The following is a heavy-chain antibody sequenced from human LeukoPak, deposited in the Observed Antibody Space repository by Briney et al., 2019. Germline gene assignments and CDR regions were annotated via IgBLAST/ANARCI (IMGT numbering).Heavy chain of an antibody. J-gene: IGHJ6*02. Sequence: PGESLRLSCAVSGFTFSSYAMSWVRQAPGKGLEWVSTISGSGSSIYYTDSVKGRFTISRDSSKNTLHLQMNSLRAEDTAVYYCAKVLATTGTIPLDVWGQGTTVTVSS. D-gene: IGHD1-1*01. V-gene: IGHV3-23*01. CDR3: AKVLATTGTIPLDV. CDR2: ISGSGSSI. CDR1: GFTFSSYA.